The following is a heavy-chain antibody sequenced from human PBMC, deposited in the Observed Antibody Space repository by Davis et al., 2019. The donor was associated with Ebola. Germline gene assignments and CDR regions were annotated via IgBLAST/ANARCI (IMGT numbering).Heavy chain of an antibody. CDR2: ISGSGGST. V-gene: IGHV3-23*01. D-gene: IGHD6-13*01. CDR1: GFTFSSYA. CDR3: ARSPPSSIAAAGREADY. Sequence: GESLKISCAASGFTFSSYAMSWVRQAPGQGLEWVSTISGSGGSTYYADSVKGRFTISRDNSKNTLYLQMNSLRAEDTAVYYCARSPPSSIAAAGREADYWGQGTLVTVSS. J-gene: IGHJ4*02.